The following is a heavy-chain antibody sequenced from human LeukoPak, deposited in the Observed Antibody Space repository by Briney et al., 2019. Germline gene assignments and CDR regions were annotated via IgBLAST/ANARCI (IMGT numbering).Heavy chain of an antibody. CDR3: AKDRRVGDYYYYYMDV. CDR2: ISGSGGST. D-gene: IGHD2-15*01. CDR1: GFTFSSYA. Sequence: GGSLRLSCAASGFTFSSYAMIWVRQAPGKGLEWVSAISGSGGSTYYADSVKGRFTISRDNSKNSLYLQMNSLRTEDTALYYCAKDRRVGDYYYYYMDVWGKGTTVTVSS. J-gene: IGHJ6*03. V-gene: IGHV3-43*02.